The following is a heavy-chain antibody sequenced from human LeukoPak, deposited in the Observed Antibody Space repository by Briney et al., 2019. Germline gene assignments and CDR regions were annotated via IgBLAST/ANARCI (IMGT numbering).Heavy chain of an antibody. D-gene: IGHD6-19*01. Sequence: GGSLRLSCTASGITFRNSAINWVRQAPGKGLKWVGFITSNSNGATAEYATSVKGRFSISRDDSTSIAYLQMNSLKSEDTGVYYCSFATSGWKATLDYWGRGSPVTVSS. V-gene: IGHV3-49*04. CDR2: ITSNSNGATA. J-gene: IGHJ4*02. CDR1: GITFRNSA. CDR3: SFATSGWKATLDY.